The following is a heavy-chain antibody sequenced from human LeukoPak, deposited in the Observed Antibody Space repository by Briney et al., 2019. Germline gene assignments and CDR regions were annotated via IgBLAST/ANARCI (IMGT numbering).Heavy chain of an antibody. V-gene: IGHV3-23*01. CDR2: ISGSGGST. D-gene: IGHD2-2*01. Sequence: GGSLRLSCAASGFTFSNAWMTWVRQAPGKGLEWVSAISGSGGSTYYADSVKGRFTISRDNSKNTLYLQMNSLRAEDTAVYYCAKDTVFIVVPAAPFDYWGQGTLVTVSS. J-gene: IGHJ4*02. CDR3: AKDTVFIVVPAAPFDY. CDR1: GFTFSNAW.